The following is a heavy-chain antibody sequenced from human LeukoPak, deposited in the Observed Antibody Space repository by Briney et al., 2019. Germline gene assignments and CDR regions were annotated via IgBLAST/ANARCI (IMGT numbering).Heavy chain of an antibody. CDR1: GYSLNELS. J-gene: IGHJ4*01. D-gene: IGHD1-26*01. Sequence: GSVKVSCKVSGYSLNELSMNWVRQAPGKGLEWMGGFHPEDGGTVFAQKFQGKVTMTEDTSTDTAYMKLSSLRSEDKAVNYCAAGRVMKWETNYFDYWGHGTLVTVSS. V-gene: IGHV1-24*01. CDR3: AAGRVMKWETNYFDY. CDR2: FHPEDGGT.